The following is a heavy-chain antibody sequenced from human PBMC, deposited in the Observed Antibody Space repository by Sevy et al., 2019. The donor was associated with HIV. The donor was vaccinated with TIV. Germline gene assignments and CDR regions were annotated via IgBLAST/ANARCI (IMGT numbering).Heavy chain of an antibody. Sequence: GGSLRLSCAASGFTFSSYAMSWVRQAPGKGLEWVSAISGSGGSAYYADSVKGRFTISRDNSKNTLYLQMNSLRAEDTSVYYGAIHSSGWYGDAFDIWGQGTMVTVSS. J-gene: IGHJ3*02. D-gene: IGHD6-19*01. CDR3: AIHSSGWYGDAFDI. V-gene: IGHV3-23*01. CDR1: GFTFSSYA. CDR2: ISGSGGSA.